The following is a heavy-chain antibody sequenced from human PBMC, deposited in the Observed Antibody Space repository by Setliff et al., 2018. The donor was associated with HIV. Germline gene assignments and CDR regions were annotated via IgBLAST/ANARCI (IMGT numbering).Heavy chain of an antibody. CDR1: GGSFSGYY. Sequence: PSETLSLTCAVYGGSFSGYYWSWIRQPPGKGLEWIGEINHSGSTNYNPSLKSRVTISVDTSKNQFSLKPSSVTAADTAVYYCAREATYYYDSSGYGDAFDIWGQGTMVTVSS. CDR2: INHSGST. J-gene: IGHJ3*02. D-gene: IGHD3-22*01. V-gene: IGHV4-34*01. CDR3: AREATYYYDSSGYGDAFDI.